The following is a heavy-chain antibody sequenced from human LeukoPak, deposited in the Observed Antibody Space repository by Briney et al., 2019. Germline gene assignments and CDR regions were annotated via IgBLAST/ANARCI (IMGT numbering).Heavy chain of an antibody. CDR2: ISASGYTI. V-gene: IGHV3-48*03. J-gene: IGHJ3*01. CDR1: GFTLSSYE. CDR3: ARIRSLGAFDL. Sequence: PGGSLRLSCEASGFTLSSYEMNWVRQAPGKGLEWVSYISASGYTIYYADSVRGRFTISRDNAKNSLYLQMIGLRAEDTALYYCARIRSLGAFDLWGQGALVTVSS. D-gene: IGHD3-16*01.